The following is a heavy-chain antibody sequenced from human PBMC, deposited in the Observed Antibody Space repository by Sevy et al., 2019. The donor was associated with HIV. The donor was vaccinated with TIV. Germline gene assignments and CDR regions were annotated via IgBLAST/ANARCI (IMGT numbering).Heavy chain of an antibody. Sequence: ASVKVSCKASGYTFTDYFMHWVRQAPGQGLEWMAWINPNSGDTKYAQKFQGRVTVTRDTSIRTAYMELSRLRVDDTAVYYCASPGGYGYGSLLDNWGQGTLVTVSS. CDR2: INPNSGDT. D-gene: IGHD5-18*01. CDR1: GYTFTDYF. V-gene: IGHV1-2*02. CDR3: ASPGGYGYGSLLDN. J-gene: IGHJ4*02.